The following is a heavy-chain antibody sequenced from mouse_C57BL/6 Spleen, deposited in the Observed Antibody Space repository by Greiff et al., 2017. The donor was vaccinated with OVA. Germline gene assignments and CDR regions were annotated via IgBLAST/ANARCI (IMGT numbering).Heavy chain of an antibody. Sequence: QVQLQQPGAELVKPGASVKLSCKASGYTFTSYWMHWVKQRPGQGLEWIGMIHPNSGSTNYNEKFKSKATLTVDKSSSPAYMQLISLTSEDSAVYYGAGGDYDVGYWYFDVWGTGTTVTVSS. V-gene: IGHV1-64*01. J-gene: IGHJ1*03. CDR1: GYTFTSYW. CDR2: IHPNSGST. D-gene: IGHD2-4*01. CDR3: AGGDYDVGYWYFDV.